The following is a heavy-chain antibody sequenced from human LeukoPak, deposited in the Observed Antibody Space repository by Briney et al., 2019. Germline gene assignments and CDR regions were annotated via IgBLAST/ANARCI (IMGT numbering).Heavy chain of an antibody. Sequence: ASVKVSCKVSGYTLTELSMHWVRQAPGKGLEWMGGFDPEDGETIYAQKFQGRVTMTEDTSTDTAYMELSSLRSEDTAVYYCASTSGSGGENWFDPCGQGTLVTVSS. CDR3: ASTSGSGGENWFDP. V-gene: IGHV1-24*01. CDR2: FDPEDGET. J-gene: IGHJ5*02. CDR1: GYTLTELS. D-gene: IGHD1-26*01.